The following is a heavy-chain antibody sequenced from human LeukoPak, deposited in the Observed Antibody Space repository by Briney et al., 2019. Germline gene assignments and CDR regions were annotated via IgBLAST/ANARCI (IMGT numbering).Heavy chain of an antibody. Sequence: PPQTLSLTCTVSGGSISSGSYYWSWIRQPAGKGLEWIGRIYTSGSTYYNPSLKSRVTISVDTSKNQFSLKLSSVTAADTAVYYCARHGEGIPAAVGYWGQGTLVTVSS. D-gene: IGHD2-2*01. V-gene: IGHV4-61*02. J-gene: IGHJ4*02. CDR3: ARHGEGIPAAVGY. CDR2: IYTSGST. CDR1: GGSISSGSYY.